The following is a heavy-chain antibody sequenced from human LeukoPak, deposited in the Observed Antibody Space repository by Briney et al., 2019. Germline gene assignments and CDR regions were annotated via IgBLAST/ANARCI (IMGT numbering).Heavy chain of an antibody. CDR3: ASSRGYSYGYFDY. Sequence: SETLSLTCAVYGGSFSGYYWSWIRQPPGKGLEWIGEINHSGSTNYNPSLKSRVTISVDTSKNQFSLKLSSVTAADTAVYYCASSRGYSYGYFDYWGQGTLVTVSS. J-gene: IGHJ4*02. D-gene: IGHD5-18*01. CDR2: INHSGST. V-gene: IGHV4-34*01. CDR1: GGSFSGYY.